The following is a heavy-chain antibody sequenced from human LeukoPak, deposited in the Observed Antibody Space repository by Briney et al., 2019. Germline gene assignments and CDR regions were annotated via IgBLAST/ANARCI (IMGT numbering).Heavy chain of an antibody. CDR1: GFTYSSYA. CDR2: ISGSGGST. V-gene: IGHV3-23*01. Sequence: GGSLRLSCAASGFTYSSYAMSWVRQAPGKGLEWVSAISGSGGSTYYADSVKGRFTISRDNSKNRLYLQMNSLRAEDTAVYYCANIRGFQNYWGQGTLVTVSS. D-gene: IGHD3-10*01. J-gene: IGHJ4*02. CDR3: ANIRGFQNY.